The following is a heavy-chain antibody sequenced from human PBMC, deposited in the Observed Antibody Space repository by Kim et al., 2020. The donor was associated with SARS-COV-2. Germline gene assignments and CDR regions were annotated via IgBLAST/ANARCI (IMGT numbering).Heavy chain of an antibody. V-gene: IGHV3-33*01. CDR3: ASDYDILTGYYNSLGYFDY. D-gene: IGHD3-9*01. CDR2: IWYDGSNK. CDR1: GFTFSSYG. Sequence: GGSLRRSCAASGFTFSSYGMHWVRQAPGKGLEWVAVIWYDGSNKYYADSVKGRFTISRDNSKNTLYLQMNSLRAEDTAVYYCASDYDILTGYYNSLGYFDYWGQGTLVTVSS. J-gene: IGHJ4*02.